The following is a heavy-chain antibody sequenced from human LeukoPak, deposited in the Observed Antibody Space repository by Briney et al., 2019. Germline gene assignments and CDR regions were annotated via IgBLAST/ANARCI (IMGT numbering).Heavy chain of an antibody. CDR1: GFTFSSYG. Sequence: GGSLRLSCVGSGFTFSSYGMNWVRQAPGKGLEWVSFISRRSDDINYADFVKGRFTISRDNAKNSLYLEMTSLRAEDTAVYYCARGRFHLDSSVYSSFYHWGHGTLVTVSS. V-gene: IGHV3-21*05. CDR2: ISRRSDDI. J-gene: IGHJ4*01. D-gene: IGHD3-22*01. CDR3: ARGRFHLDSSVYSSFYH.